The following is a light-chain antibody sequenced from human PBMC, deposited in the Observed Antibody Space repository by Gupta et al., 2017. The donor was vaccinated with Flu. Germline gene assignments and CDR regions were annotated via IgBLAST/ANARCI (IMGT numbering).Light chain of an antibody. CDR3: CSYTGRDTAPYV. Sequence: TSCTRTSGDVGSYNNVSCYRQNPAEAPNLMIFEVNKRRCGGADRVSGSNSGDTAALTVSGLQAAEEAAYYCCSYTGRDTAPYVFGSGTKVTVL. J-gene: IGLJ1*01. V-gene: IGLV2-11*03. CDR1: SGDVGSYNN. CDR2: EVN.